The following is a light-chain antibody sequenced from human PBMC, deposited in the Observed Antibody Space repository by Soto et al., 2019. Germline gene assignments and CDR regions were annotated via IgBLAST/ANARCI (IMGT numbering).Light chain of an antibody. CDR2: DAS. V-gene: IGKV3-11*01. CDR1: QDFSRY. J-gene: IGKJ3*01. CDR3: QQRSNWL. Sequence: ETVLHHSPPTLPLPPGEGPTLSSRASQDFSRYLAWYQQKPGQAPRLLIYDASNRATGIPARFSGSGSGTDFTLTISNLEPEDFAVYYCQQRSNWLFGPGTKVDI.